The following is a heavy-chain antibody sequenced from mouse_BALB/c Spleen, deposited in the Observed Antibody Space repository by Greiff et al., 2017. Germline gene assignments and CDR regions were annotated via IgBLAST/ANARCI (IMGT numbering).Heavy chain of an antibody. CDR1: GYTFTSYT. D-gene: IGHD2-1*01. V-gene: IGHV1-4*02. CDR3: AIYYGNYGIAY. CDR2: INPSSGYT. Sequence: QVQLQQSAAELARPGASVKMSCKASGYTFTSYTMHWVKQRPGQGLEWIGYINPSSGYTEYNQKFKDKTTLTADKSSSTAYMQLSSLTSEDSAVYYCAIYYGNYGIAYWGQGTLVTVSA. J-gene: IGHJ3*01.